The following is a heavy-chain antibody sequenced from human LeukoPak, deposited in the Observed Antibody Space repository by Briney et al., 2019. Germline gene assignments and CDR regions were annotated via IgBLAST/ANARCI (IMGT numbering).Heavy chain of an antibody. CDR2: IIPILATA. CDR3: ARGPITTRSHFDY. V-gene: IGHV1-69*13. CDR1: GGTFCSYA. J-gene: IGHJ4*02. Sequence: ASVKVSCKASGGTFCSYAISWVRQAPGQGLEWMGGIIPILATANYAQKFQGRVTITADESTSTAYMELSSLRSEDTAVYYCARGPITTRSHFDYWGQGTLVTVSS. D-gene: IGHD3-22*01.